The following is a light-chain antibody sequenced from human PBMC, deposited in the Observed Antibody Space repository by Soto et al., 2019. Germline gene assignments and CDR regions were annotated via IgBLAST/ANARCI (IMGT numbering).Light chain of an antibody. CDR3: QQYNNWPPS. Sequence: ETVMTQSPATLSVSPGERGTLSCRASQSVSSSLAWYQQKPGQAPRLLIYGASTRATGVPARFSGSGSGTEFTLTISSLQSEDFAVYHCQQYNNWPPSFGQGTKVEI. J-gene: IGKJ1*01. CDR2: GAS. V-gene: IGKV3-15*01. CDR1: QSVSSS.